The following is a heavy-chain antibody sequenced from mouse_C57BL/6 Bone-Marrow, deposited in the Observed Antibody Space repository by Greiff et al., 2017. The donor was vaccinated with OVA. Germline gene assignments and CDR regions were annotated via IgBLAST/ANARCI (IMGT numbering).Heavy chain of an antibody. CDR2: IDPENGDT. D-gene: IGHD2-13*01. Sequence: VQLQQSGAELVRPGASVKLSCTASGFNFTDDYMHWVKQRPEQGLEWIGWIDPENGDTEYASKFQGKATITADTSSNTAYLQLSSLTSEDTAVYDCTTDGDDYGGQGTTLTVSS. V-gene: IGHV14-4*01. CDR3: TTDGDDY. J-gene: IGHJ2*01. CDR1: GFNFTDDY.